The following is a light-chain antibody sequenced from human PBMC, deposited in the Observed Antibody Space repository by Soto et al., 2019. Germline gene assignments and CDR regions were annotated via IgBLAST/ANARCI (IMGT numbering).Light chain of an antibody. Sequence: SYELTQPPSVSVAPGKTARITCGGHNIGSKSVHWYQQKPGQAPVLVIYYDSDRPSGIPERFSGSNSGNTATLTISRVDARDEADYYCQVWDSSSDHPNVLFRGGTKLTVL. J-gene: IGLJ2*01. V-gene: IGLV3-21*04. CDR1: NIGSKS. CDR2: YDS. CDR3: QVWDSSSDHPNVL.